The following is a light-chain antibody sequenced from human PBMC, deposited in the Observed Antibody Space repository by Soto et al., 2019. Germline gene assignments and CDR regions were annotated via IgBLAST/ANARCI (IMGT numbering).Light chain of an antibody. CDR2: SDN. CDR1: SSNIGSNT. CDR3: AAWDDSLNGYV. J-gene: IGLJ1*01. V-gene: IGLV1-44*01. Sequence: QSVLTQSPSASGTPGQMVTISCSGSSSNIGSNTVNWYHQLPGTAPKLLIYSDNQRPSGVPDRFSGSKSGTSASLAISGLQSEDEADYYCAAWDDSLNGYVFASGTKVTVL.